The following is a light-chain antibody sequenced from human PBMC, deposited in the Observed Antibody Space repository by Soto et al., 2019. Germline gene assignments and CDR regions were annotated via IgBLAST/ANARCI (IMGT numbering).Light chain of an antibody. Sequence: EIEMTQSPATLSLAPGERVTLSGGASESVSTNLAWYQQKAGQAPRLLIYGASTRATGIPARFGGSGSGTDFTLTISSLEPEDFAVYYCQQRSNWRWTFGQGTKVDIK. CDR3: QQRSNWRWT. V-gene: IGKV3-11*01. CDR1: ESVSTN. J-gene: IGKJ1*01. CDR2: GAS.